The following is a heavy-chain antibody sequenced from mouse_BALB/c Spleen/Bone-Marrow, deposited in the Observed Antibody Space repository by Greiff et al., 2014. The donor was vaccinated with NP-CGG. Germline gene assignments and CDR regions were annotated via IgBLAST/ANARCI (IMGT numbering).Heavy chain of an antibody. J-gene: IGHJ3*01. D-gene: IGHD1-1*01. CDR1: GSNIKDTY. CDR3: AIYYYGSSGFAY. Sequence: EVQLQQSGAELVKPGASVKLSCTASGSNIKDTYMHWVKQRPEQGLEWIGRIDPANGNTKYDPKFQGKATITADTSSNTAYLQRSSLTSEDTAVYYCAIYYYGSSGFAYWGQGTLVTVSA. V-gene: IGHV14-3*02. CDR2: IDPANGNT.